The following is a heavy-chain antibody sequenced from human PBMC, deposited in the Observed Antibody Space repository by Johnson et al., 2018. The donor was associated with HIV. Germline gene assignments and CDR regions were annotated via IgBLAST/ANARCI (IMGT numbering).Heavy chain of an antibody. CDR3: ARDPAIRSSWAFSFDI. CDR2: IYSGGST. Sequence: QVQLVESGGGVVQPGRSLRLSCAASGFTFSSYAMHWVRQAPGKGLEWVSVIYSGGSTYYADSVKGRFTISRDNSKNTLYLQMNSLRAEDTAVYYCARDPAIRSSWAFSFDIWGQGTMVIVSS. V-gene: IGHV3-NL1*01. J-gene: IGHJ3*02. D-gene: IGHD6-13*01. CDR1: GFTFSSYA.